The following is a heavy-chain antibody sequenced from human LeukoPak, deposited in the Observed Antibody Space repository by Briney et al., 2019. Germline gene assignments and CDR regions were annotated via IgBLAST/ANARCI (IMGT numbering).Heavy chain of an antibody. CDR2: IYHSGST. D-gene: IGHD6-13*01. J-gene: IGHJ4*02. Sequence: SETLSPTCAVSGYSISSGYYCGWIRQPPGKGLEWIGSIYHSGSTYYNPSLKSRVTISVDTSKNQFSLKLSSVTAADTAVYYCAGAAAGTIYYFDYWGQGTLVTVSS. V-gene: IGHV4-38-2*01. CDR3: AGAAAGTIYYFDY. CDR1: GYSISSGYY.